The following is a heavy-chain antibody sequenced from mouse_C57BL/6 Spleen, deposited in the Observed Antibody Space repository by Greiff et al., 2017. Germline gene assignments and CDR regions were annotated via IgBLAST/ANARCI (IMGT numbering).Heavy chain of an antibody. D-gene: IGHD1-1*01. J-gene: IGHJ1*03. V-gene: IGHV1-55*01. Sequence: QVQLQQPGAELVKPGASVKMSCQASGYTFTSYWITWVKQRPGQGLEWIGDIYPGSGSTNYNEKFKSKATLTVDTSSSTAYMQLSSLTSEDSAVYYCASITTVVATSYWYFDVWGTGTTVTVSS. CDR3: ASITTVVATSYWYFDV. CDR1: GYTFTSYW. CDR2: IYPGSGST.